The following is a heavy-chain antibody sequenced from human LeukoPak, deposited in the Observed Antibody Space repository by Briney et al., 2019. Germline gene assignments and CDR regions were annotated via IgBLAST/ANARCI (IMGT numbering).Heavy chain of an antibody. CDR3: ATGHCSGGSCRTGYYYYGMDV. D-gene: IGHD2-15*01. J-gene: IGHJ6*02. CDR2: FYPEDGET. Sequence: ASVKVSCTVSGYTFTELSMHWVRQAPGKGLEWMGGFYPEDGETIYAQKFKGRVTMTEDTSTDTAYMELSSLRSEDTAVYYCATGHCSGGSCRTGYYYYGMDVWGQGTTVTVSS. V-gene: IGHV1-24*01. CDR1: GYTFTELS.